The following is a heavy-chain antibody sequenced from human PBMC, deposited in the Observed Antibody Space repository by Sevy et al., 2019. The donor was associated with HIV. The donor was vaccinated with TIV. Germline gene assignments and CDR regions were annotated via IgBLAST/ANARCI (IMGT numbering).Heavy chain of an antibody. CDR3: ARDHGYSNGWFPYYYYGMDV. J-gene: IGHJ6*02. CDR1: GGSISSHSYY. CDR2: IHYSGRT. Sequence: SETLSLTCSVSGGSISSHSYYWTWIRQHPGKGLEWIGYIHYSGRTYYNPSLKSRVTISLDTSKNHFSLNLRSVTAADTAVYYCARDHGYSNGWFPYYYYGMDVWGPGTTVTVSS. V-gene: IGHV4-31*03. D-gene: IGHD6-19*01.